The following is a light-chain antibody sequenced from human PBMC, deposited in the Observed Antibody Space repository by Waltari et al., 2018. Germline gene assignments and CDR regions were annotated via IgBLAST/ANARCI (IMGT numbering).Light chain of an antibody. CDR1: QSISSY. V-gene: IGKV1-39*01. CDR2: AAS. CDR3: QQSYSQTRT. J-gene: IGKJ1*01. Sequence: DIQMTQSPSSLSASVGDRVTITCRASQSISSYLSWYQQKPGRAPKLLIYAASSLESGVPSRFSGSGSGRDFTLIISSLQPEDSATYSCQQSYSQTRTFGQGTKVEI.